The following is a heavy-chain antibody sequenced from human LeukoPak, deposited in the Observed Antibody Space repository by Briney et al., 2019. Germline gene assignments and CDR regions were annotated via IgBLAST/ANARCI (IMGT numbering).Heavy chain of an antibody. CDR2: IDPSDSYT. J-gene: IGHJ4*02. D-gene: IGHD4-17*01. V-gene: IGHV5-10-1*01. CDR3: ATGASKVTTDFANY. Sequence: GESLTISCNSSGYSFTNYWISWVRQMPGKSLEWMGRIDPSDSYTKYSPSFEGHVTISVDKSISTAFLQWHSLKASDSAMYYCATGASKVTTDFANYWGQGTQVAVSS. CDR1: GYSFTNYW.